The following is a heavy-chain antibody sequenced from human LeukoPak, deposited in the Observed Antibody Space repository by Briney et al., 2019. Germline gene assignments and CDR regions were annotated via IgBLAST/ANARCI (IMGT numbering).Heavy chain of an antibody. J-gene: IGHJ3*02. CDR2: ISSGSSTI. D-gene: IGHD6-6*01. V-gene: IGHV3-48*02. Sequence: GGSLRLSCAASGFTLSTYTMNWVRQAPGKGLQWFSYISSGSSTIYYADSAKGRFTISRDNAKNSLYLQMNSLRDEDTAVYYCAREYSSSSGRAFDIWGQGTMVTVSS. CDR3: AREYSSSSGRAFDI. CDR1: GFTLSTYT.